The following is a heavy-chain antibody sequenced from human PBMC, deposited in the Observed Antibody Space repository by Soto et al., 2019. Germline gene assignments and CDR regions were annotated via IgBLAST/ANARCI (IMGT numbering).Heavy chain of an antibody. V-gene: IGHV3-74*01. Sequence: EMQLVQSGGGLVQPGGSLRLSCAASGFTFSSRWMHWVRQAPGKGLVWVSHINSDGSATTYADSEKGRFTISRDNAKNTLYLQMNSLRAEDTAVYYCARDTSYALDVWGQGTPVTVSS. J-gene: IGHJ6*02. CDR3: ARDTSYALDV. CDR1: GFTFSSRW. CDR2: INSDGSAT.